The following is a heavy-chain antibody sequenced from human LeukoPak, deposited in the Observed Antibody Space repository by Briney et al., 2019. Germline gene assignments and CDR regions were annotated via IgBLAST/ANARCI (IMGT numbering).Heavy chain of an antibody. Sequence: GGSLRLSCVASGFAFSDYWMTWVRQAPGKGLEGVPNINPDGSGKYYVDSVKGRFIISRATAKHSLDLQMNSLRAEDTAVYFCATLTKYRRPWYAYYYADVWGKGTTVTVSS. CDR1: GFAFSDYW. J-gene: IGHJ6*03. V-gene: IGHV3-7*01. CDR2: INPDGSGK. D-gene: IGHD6-13*01. CDR3: ATLTKYRRPWYAYYYADV.